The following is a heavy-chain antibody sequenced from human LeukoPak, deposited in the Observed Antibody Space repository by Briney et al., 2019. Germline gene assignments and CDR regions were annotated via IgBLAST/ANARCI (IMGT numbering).Heavy chain of an antibody. CDR1: GFTFSDYY. CDR3: ARDDGYSSSSDYYYYYYGMDV. J-gene: IGHJ6*02. Sequence: GGSLRLSCAASGFTFSDYYISWIRQAPGKGLEWVSYISSSGSTIYYADSVKGRFSISRDNAKNSLYLQMNSLRAEDTAVYYCARDDGYSSSSDYYYYYYGMDVWGQGTTVTVSS. V-gene: IGHV3-11*01. CDR2: ISSSGSTI. D-gene: IGHD6-6*01.